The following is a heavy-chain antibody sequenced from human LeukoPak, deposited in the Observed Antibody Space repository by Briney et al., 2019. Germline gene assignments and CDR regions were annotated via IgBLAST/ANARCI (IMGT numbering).Heavy chain of an antibody. D-gene: IGHD2-2*01. CDR2: IYYSGST. CDR3: ARDKGVPAAANDAFDI. CDR1: GGSISSSSYY. V-gene: IGHV4-39*07. Sequence: SETLSLTCTVSGGSISSSSYYWGWIRQPPGKGLEWIGSIYYSGSTYYNPSLKSRVTISVGTSKNQFSLKLSSVTAADTAVYYCARDKGVPAAANDAFDIWGQGTMVTVSS. J-gene: IGHJ3*02.